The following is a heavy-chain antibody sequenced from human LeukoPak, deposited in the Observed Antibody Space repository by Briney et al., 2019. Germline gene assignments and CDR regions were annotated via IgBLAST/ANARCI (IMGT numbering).Heavy chain of an antibody. Sequence: SETLSLTCTVSGGSISSYYWSWIRQPAGKGLEWIGRIYTSGSTNYNPSLKSRVTMSVDTSKNQFSLKLSSVTAAGTAVYYCARSDRYYDILTGPRGFDYWGQGTLVTVSS. D-gene: IGHD3-9*01. CDR1: GGSISSYY. V-gene: IGHV4-4*07. CDR3: ARSDRYYDILTGPRGFDY. CDR2: IYTSGST. J-gene: IGHJ4*02.